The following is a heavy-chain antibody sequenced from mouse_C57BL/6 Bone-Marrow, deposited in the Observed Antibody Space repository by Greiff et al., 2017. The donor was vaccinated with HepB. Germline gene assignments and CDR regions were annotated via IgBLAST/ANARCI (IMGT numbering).Heavy chain of an antibody. J-gene: IGHJ3*01. CDR2: IHPNSGST. CDR1: GYTFTSYW. CDR3: AKGTYSPPHY. Sequence: VQLQQPGAELVKPGASVKLSCKASGYTFTSYWMHWVKQRPGQGLEWIGMIHPNSGSTNYNEKFKSKATLTVDKSSSTAYMQLSSLTSEDSAVYYCAKGTYSPPHYWGQGTLVTVSA. D-gene: IGHD2-10*01. V-gene: IGHV1-64*01.